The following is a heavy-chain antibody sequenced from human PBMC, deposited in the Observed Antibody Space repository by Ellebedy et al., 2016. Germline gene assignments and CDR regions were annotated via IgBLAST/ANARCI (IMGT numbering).Heavy chain of an antibody. CDR1: GITFNGYA. Sequence: SLKISXGASGITFNGYAMHWVRQDPGKGLEWVSSISWNSGTIGYADSVKGRFTISRDDAKNSLYLQMNSLRPEDTAFYYCAKSGTYSSSSGWFDPWGQGTLVTVSS. CDR3: AKSGTYSSSSGWFDP. CDR2: ISWNSGTI. J-gene: IGHJ5*02. V-gene: IGHV3-9*01. D-gene: IGHD2-2*01.